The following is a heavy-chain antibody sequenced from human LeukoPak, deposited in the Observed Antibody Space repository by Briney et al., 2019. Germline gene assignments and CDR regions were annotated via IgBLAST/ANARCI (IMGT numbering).Heavy chain of an antibody. V-gene: IGHV3-43*02. CDR3: AKDQWQAGGFDY. CDR1: GFTCDEYG. CDR2: ISGDGGST. D-gene: IGHD6-19*01. J-gene: IGHJ4*02. Sequence: GGSLRLSCAASGFTCDEYGMYWVRQAPGKGLEWVSLISGDGGSTFYADSVKGRFTISRDNSKNSLYLQMNRLRTEDTALYYCAKDQWQAGGFDYWGQGTLVTVSS.